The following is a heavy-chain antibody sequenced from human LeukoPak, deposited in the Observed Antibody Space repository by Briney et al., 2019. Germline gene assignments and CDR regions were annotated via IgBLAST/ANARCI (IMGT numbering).Heavy chain of an antibody. V-gene: IGHV4-61*02. D-gene: IGHD4-23*01. Sequence: SETLFLTCTVSGGSITNLNYYWTWIRQPVGKRLEWIGRIYTSGGTDYNPSLKARATLSVDKSKNQFSLNLASLTAADTALYYCAGRGSNSGTFDIWGPGTFVTVSS. CDR3: AGRGSNSGTFDI. CDR2: IYTSGGT. CDR1: GGSITNLNYY. J-gene: IGHJ3*02.